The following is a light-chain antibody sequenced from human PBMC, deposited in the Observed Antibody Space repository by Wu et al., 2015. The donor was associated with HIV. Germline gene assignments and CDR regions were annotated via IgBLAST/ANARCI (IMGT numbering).Light chain of an antibody. V-gene: IGKV3-15*01. Sequence: EIVMTQSPATLSVSPGERATLSCRASESVTSNLAWYQQKPGQAPRLLIYGASTRATDIPARFSGSGSGTEFTLTISSLQSEDFAVYYCLQYNNWPPYSFGLGDQGGDQT. CDR3: LQYNNWPPYS. CDR2: GAS. J-gene: IGKJ2*03. CDR1: ESVTSN.